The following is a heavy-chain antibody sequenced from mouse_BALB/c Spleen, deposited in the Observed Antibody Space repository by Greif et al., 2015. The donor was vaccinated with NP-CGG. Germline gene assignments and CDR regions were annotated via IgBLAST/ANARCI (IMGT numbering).Heavy chain of an antibody. CDR1: GFKIKDYY. J-gene: IGHJ3*01. Sequence: VQLKHSGEELVRSGASVKLSCTASGFKIKDYYMNWGKQRPETGLEWIGWIDPENGDTEYAQKFQGKATMTADTSSNTAYLQLSSLTSEDTAVYYCNGNWFAYWGQGTLVTVSA. CDR3: NGNWFAY. V-gene: IGHV14-4*02. CDR2: IDPENGDT.